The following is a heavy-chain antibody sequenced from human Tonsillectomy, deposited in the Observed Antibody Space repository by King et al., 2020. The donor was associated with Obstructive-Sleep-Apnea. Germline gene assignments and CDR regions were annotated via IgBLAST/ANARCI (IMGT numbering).Heavy chain of an antibody. Sequence: QLVQSGAEVKKPGASVKVSCKASGYTFTGYYIHWVRQAPGQGLEWMGWINPNSGGTSYAQKFQGRVTMTRDTSISTAYMELSSLRSDDTAVYYCATVAVSTAIFYFDYWGQGTLVTVSS. V-gene: IGHV1-2*02. CDR1: GYTFTGYY. CDR2: INPNSGGT. D-gene: IGHD3-3*01. CDR3: ATVAVSTAIFYFDY. J-gene: IGHJ4*02.